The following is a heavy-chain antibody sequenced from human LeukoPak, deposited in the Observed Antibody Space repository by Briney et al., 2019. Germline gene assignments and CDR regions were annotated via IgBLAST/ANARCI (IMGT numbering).Heavy chain of an antibody. CDR2: IKQDGSER. CDR3: ARDYGDTY. CDR1: RFTFSSYW. Sequence: PGGSLRLACVGSRFTFSSYWKSWGRQAPGNGLEWVANIKQDGSERLYVDSVKGPFTISRDNAKNSVYLQMNSLRAEDTAVYYCARDYGDTYWGQGTLVTVSS. V-gene: IGHV3-7*01. J-gene: IGHJ4*02. D-gene: IGHD4-17*01.